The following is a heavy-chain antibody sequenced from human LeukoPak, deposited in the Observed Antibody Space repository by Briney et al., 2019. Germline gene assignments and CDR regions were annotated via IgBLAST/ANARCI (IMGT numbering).Heavy chain of an antibody. CDR1: GYSFTSYW. V-gene: IGHV3-23*01. J-gene: IGHJ4*02. CDR2: ISGSAGNT. D-gene: IGHD5-18*01. Sequence: GESLKISCKGSGYSFTSYWIGWVRQAPGKGLEWVSAISGSAGNTCYADSVKGRFTISRDNPKNTLYLQMNSLRAEDTAVYYCAIDRIEPTAMGALNYWGQGTLVTVSS. CDR3: AIDRIEPTAMGALNY.